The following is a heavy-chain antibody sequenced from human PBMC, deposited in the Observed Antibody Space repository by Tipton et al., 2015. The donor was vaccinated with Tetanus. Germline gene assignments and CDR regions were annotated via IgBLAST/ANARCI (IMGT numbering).Heavy chain of an antibody. J-gene: IGHJ5*02. CDR1: GFTFTYYA. D-gene: IGHD2/OR15-2a*01. CDR3: ARAYYEGS. Sequence: SLRLSCAASGFTFTYYAMSWVRQAPGKGLEWVSSVSGRDDTTYYADSVKGRFTISRDNFKNMVYLQMNSLRVDDPAVYYCARAYYEGSWGQGTLVTVSS. CDR2: VSGRDDTT. V-gene: IGHV3-23*01.